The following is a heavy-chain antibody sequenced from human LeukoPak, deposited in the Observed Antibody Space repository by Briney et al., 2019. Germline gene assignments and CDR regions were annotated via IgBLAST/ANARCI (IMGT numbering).Heavy chain of an antibody. CDR1: GDSISSYY. CDR2: IYASGST. CDR3: ARTNGDAGMVTHYYFYYMDV. J-gene: IGHJ6*03. V-gene: IGHV4-4*07. Sequence: PSETLSLTCSVSGDSISSYYWSWIRQPAGKGLEWIGRIYASGSTNYNPSLKSRVTMSIDTSKNEISLKLRSVTAADTAVYFCARTNGDAGMVTHYYFYYMDVWSKGTTVTISS. D-gene: IGHD5-18*01.